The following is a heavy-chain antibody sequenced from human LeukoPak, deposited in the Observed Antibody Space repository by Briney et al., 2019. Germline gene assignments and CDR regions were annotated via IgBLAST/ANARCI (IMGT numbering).Heavy chain of an antibody. CDR1: SGSISTSNYY. V-gene: IGHV4-39*07. CDR3: ARDRYRIFDY. CDR2: IFYSGST. Sequence: ASETLSLTCTVSSGSISTSNYYWGWVRQPPGKALEWIGNIFYSGSTYYSPSLKSRVTISLDTSRNQFSLQLNSVTPEDTAVYYCARDRYRIFDYWGQGTLVTVSS. J-gene: IGHJ4*02. D-gene: IGHD1-26*01.